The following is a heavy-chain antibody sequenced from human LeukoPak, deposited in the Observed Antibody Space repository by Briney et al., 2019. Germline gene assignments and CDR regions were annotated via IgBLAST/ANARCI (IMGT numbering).Heavy chain of an antibody. CDR2: INPSGGST. V-gene: IGHV1-46*01. Sequence: ASVKVSCKASGYTFTSYYMHWVRQAPGQGLEWMGIINPSGGSTSYAQKFQGRVTMTRDTSTSTVYMELSRLRSDDTAVYYCARDRRIAAADPNYYYMDVWGKGTTVTVSS. CDR1: GYTFTSYY. CDR3: ARDRRIAAADPNYYYMDV. J-gene: IGHJ6*03. D-gene: IGHD6-13*01.